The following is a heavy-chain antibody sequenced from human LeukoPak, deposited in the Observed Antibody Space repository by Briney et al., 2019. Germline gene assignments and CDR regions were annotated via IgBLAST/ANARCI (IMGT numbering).Heavy chain of an antibody. Sequence: GASVKVSCKASGYTFTSYGISWVRQAPGQGLEWMGWISAYNGNTNYAQKLQGRVTMTTDTSTSTAYMELRSLRSDDTAVYYCAREGGLGYCSGGSCSYYYYYMDVWGKGTTVTISS. CDR3: AREGGLGYCSGGSCSYYYYYMDV. D-gene: IGHD2-15*01. V-gene: IGHV1-18*01. CDR2: ISAYNGNT. CDR1: GYTFTSYG. J-gene: IGHJ6*03.